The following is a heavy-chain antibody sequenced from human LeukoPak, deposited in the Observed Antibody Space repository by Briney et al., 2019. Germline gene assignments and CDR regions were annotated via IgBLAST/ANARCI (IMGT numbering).Heavy chain of an antibody. J-gene: IGHJ3*02. CDR3: TREEYSSFWSTAGAFDI. CDR2: ISKDGGFK. CDR1: AFTFSSYN. V-gene: IGHV3-30*03. Sequence: GGSLRLSCAASAFTFSSYNLHWVRQAPGKGLEWVAVISKDGGFKYYADSVKGRFTISRDNSKNTFYLQMNSLIIEDTAVYYCTREEYSSFWSTAGAFDIWGQGTMVTVSS. D-gene: IGHD6-19*01.